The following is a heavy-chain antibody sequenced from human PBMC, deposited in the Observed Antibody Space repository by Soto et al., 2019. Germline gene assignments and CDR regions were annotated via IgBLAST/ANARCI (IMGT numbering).Heavy chain of an antibody. CDR2: IRANAYGGTA. CDR1: GFRFGDYA. J-gene: IGHJ3*01. V-gene: IGHV3-49*03. CDR3: AKRYFSGLDAFDF. D-gene: IGHD3-9*01. Sequence: GGSLRLSCTASGFRFGDYAMSWFRQDPGKGLEWVGFIRANAYGGTAEFAASVEGRFSISRDDSKNIAYLQMNSLKVEDTALYYCAKRYFSGLDAFDFWGQGTVVTVSS.